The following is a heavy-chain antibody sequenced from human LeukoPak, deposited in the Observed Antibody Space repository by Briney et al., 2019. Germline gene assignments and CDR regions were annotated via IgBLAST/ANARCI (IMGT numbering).Heavy chain of an antibody. CDR2: VSHTGNTT. V-gene: IGHV3-30*14. CDR3: MRIRLASPGNLY. J-gene: IGHJ4*02. D-gene: IGHD6-13*01. CDR1: GFTFSNYA. Sequence: GRSLSLSCAASGFTFSNYALHWVRQAPGKGLEWVSVVSHTGNTTYYADSVTGRFTISKDNSKNTLYLHMNRLTPDDTAIYYCMRIRLASPGNLYWGQGTLVSVSS.